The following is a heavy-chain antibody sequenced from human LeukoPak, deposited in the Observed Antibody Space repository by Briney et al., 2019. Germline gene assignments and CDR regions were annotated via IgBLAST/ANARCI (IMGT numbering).Heavy chain of an antibody. Sequence: GESLKISCKGSGYSFTSYWIGWVRQMPGKGLEWMGIIYPGDSDTRYSPSFQGQVTISADKSISTAYLQWSSLKASDAAMYYCARQRGYCSGGSCYVIDYWGQGTLVTVSS. CDR1: GYSFTSYW. J-gene: IGHJ4*02. D-gene: IGHD2-15*01. V-gene: IGHV5-51*01. CDR3: ARQRGYCSGGSCYVIDY. CDR2: IYPGDSDT.